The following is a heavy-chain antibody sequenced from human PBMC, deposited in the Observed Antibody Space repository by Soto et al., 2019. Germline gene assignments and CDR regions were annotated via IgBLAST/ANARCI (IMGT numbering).Heavy chain of an antibody. CDR2: ISFDGSHK. CDR3: ARVGDYFGSGSYRGYQYHPMDV. V-gene: IGHV3-30-3*01. J-gene: IGHJ6*02. Sequence: QEQLVESGGGVVQPGRSLRLSCADSGFTFSSYAMHWVRLAPGKGLDWVALISFDGSHKFYADSVKGRFTISRDNSKSTLYLQMSSLGDEDTAVYYCARVGDYFGSGSYRGYQYHPMDVWGQGTTVTVSS. CDR1: GFTFSSYA. D-gene: IGHD3-10*01.